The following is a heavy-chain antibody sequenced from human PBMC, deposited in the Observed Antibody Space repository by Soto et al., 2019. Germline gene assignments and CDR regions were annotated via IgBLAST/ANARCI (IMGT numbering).Heavy chain of an antibody. V-gene: IGHV4-30-4*01. D-gene: IGHD6-19*01. J-gene: IGHJ4*02. Sequence: QVQLQESGPGLVKPSQTLSLTCTISGGSISSGDYYWSWIRQPPGKGLEWIGYIYYSGSTYYNPSLKSRVTISVDTSTNQFSLKLSSVTAADTAVYYCARGVAGTFMATIWGQGTLVTVSS. CDR1: GGSISSGDYY. CDR2: IYYSGST. CDR3: ARGVAGTFMATI.